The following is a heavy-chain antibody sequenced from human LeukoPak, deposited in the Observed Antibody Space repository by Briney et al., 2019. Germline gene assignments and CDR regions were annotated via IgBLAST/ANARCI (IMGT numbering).Heavy chain of an antibody. CDR2: IYYSGST. V-gene: IGHV4-39*01. D-gene: IGHD3-22*01. Sequence: SETLSLTCTVSGGSISSSSYYWGWIRQPPGKGLEWIGSIYYSGSTYYNPSLKSRVTISVDTYKNQFSLKLSSVTAADTAVYYCARPYYDSSGYYYPRTDDAFDIWGQGTMVTVSS. CDR3: ARPYYDSSGYYYPRTDDAFDI. J-gene: IGHJ3*02. CDR1: GGSISSSSYY.